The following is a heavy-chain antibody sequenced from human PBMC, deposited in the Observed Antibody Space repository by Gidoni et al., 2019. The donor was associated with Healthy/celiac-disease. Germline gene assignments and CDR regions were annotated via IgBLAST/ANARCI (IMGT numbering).Heavy chain of an antibody. Sequence: EVQLVESGGGLVKPGGSLRLSCAASGFMFSSYSMNWVRQAPGKGLEWVSSISSSSSYIYYADSVKGRFTNSRDNAKNSLYLQMNSLRAEDTAVYYCARDMHYYDSSGGYYFDFWGQGTLVTVSS. V-gene: IGHV3-21*01. J-gene: IGHJ4*02. CDR3: ARDMHYYDSSGGYYFDF. CDR1: GFMFSSYS. D-gene: IGHD3-22*01. CDR2: ISSSSSYI.